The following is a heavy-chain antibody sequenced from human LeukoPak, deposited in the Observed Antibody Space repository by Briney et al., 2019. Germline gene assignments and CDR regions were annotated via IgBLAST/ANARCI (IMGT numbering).Heavy chain of an antibody. CDR3: AKQLGYCSDGSCYFPY. CDR1: GFTFSSYA. J-gene: IGHJ4*02. D-gene: IGHD2-15*01. CDR2: ISGSGGST. V-gene: IGHV3-23*01. Sequence: PGGSLRLSCAASGFTFSSYAMNWVRQAPGKGLEWVSAISGSGGSTYYADSVKGRFTISRDNSKNTLCLQMNSLRAEDTAVYYCAKQLGYCSDGSCYFPYWGQGTLVTVSS.